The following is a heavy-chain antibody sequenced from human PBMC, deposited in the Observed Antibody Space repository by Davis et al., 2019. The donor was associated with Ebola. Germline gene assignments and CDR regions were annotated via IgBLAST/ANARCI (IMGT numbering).Heavy chain of an antibody. V-gene: IGHV3-21*01. CDR1: GFTFSSYS. CDR2: ISSSSSYI. J-gene: IGHJ6*02. Sequence: GESLKISCAASGFTFSSYSMNWVRQAPGKGLEWVSSISSSSSYIYYADSVKGRFTISRDNAKNSLYLQMNSLRAEDTAVYYCTTYCTNGVCYYYYGMDVWGQGTTVTVSS. CDR3: TTYCTNGVCYYYYGMDV. D-gene: IGHD2-8*01.